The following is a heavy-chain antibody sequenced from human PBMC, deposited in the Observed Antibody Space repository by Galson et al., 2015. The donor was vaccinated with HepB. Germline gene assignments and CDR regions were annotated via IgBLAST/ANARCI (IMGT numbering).Heavy chain of an antibody. Sequence: ETLSLTCTVSGGSISSYYWSWIRQPPGKGLEWIGYIYYSGSTNYNPSLKSRVTISVDTSKNQFSLKLSSVTAADTAVYYCARGESSTRGGFDYWGQGTLVTVSS. CDR2: IYYSGST. CDR3: ARGESSTRGGFDY. V-gene: IGHV4-59*12. J-gene: IGHJ4*02. D-gene: IGHD6-13*01. CDR1: GGSISSYY.